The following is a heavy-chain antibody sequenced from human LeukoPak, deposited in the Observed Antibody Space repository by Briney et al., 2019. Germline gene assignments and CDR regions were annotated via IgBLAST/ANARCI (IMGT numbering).Heavy chain of an antibody. CDR2: INWNSGSI. D-gene: IGHD3-22*01. Sequence: GRSLRLSCAVSGFTFDDYAMHWVRQVPGKGLEWVSGINWNSGSIGYADSVKGRFTISRDNAKNSLFLEMITLRAEDTAIYYCARDAHSSDSSTYYADTFDIWGPGTMVTVSS. CDR3: ARDAHSSDSSTYYADTFDI. J-gene: IGHJ3*02. V-gene: IGHV3-9*01. CDR1: GFTFDDYA.